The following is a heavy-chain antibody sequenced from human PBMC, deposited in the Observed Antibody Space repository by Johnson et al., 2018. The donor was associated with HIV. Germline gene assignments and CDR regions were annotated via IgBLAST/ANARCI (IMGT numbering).Heavy chain of an antibody. CDR3: AREIFYTDTAFDI. Sequence: VQLVESGGGVVQPGGSLRLSCAASGFTFSGYGMHWVRQAPGKGLEWVAVISFDGRNQYYSDSVQGQFIISRNNSKNTLYLQMNSLRAEDPALYYCAREIFYTDTAFDIWGQGTMVTVSS. V-gene: IGHV3-30*03. CDR1: GFTFSGYG. CDR2: ISFDGRNQ. J-gene: IGHJ3*02.